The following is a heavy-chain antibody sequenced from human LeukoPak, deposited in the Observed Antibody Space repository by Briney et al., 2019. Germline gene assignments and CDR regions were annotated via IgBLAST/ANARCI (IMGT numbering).Heavy chain of an antibody. CDR1: GFTFSNYW. D-gene: IGHD6-6*01. Sequence: GGSLRLSCAASGFTFSNYWMNWVRQAPGKGLEWVANIKRDGSEKYYVDSVKGRFTISRDNAKNSLYLQMNSLRAEDTAVYYCARVAARYVGMGVWGQGTTVTVSS. V-gene: IGHV3-7*03. CDR3: ARVAARYVGMGV. J-gene: IGHJ6*02. CDR2: IKRDGSEK.